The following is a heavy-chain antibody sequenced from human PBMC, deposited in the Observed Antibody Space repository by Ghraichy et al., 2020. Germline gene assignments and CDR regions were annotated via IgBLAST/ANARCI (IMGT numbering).Heavy chain of an antibody. Sequence: GSLRLSCVASGLTFRDSSMNWVRQAPGKGLEWVSLISVSGGDTFYADSVKGRFTISRDNSKNTLFLQMNSLRAEDTAVYYCAKGMSPANSASCFDFWGQGTLVTVSS. CDR3: AKGMSPANSASCFDF. J-gene: IGHJ4*02. V-gene: IGHV3-23*01. CDR1: GLTFRDSS. CDR2: ISVSGGDT. D-gene: IGHD2-2*01.